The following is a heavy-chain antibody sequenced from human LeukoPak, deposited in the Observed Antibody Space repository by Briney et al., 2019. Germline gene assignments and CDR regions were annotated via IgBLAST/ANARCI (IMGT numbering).Heavy chain of an antibody. Sequence: SETLSLTCSVSGDSISTSSYYWGWIRQPPVKGLEWIGTIYYSGSTYYNPSPTSRVTISEDTSKNQFSLKLSSVTAADTAVYYCARHKDYYYSYMDVWGKGTTVTISS. CDR3: ARHKDYYYSYMDV. CDR2: IYYSGST. V-gene: IGHV4-39*01. CDR1: GDSISTSSYY. J-gene: IGHJ6*03.